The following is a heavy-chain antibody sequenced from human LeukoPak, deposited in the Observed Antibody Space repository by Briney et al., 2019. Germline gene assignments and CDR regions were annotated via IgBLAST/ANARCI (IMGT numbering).Heavy chain of an antibody. V-gene: IGHV1-46*01. J-gene: IGHJ4*02. Sequence: ASVKVSCKASGYTFTSYLILWVRQAPGQGLEWVGRVNPNDGSTIYAQRFQGRVTMTRDTSTNTVYLELTSLRSEDTAVYYCAKEREGTYYFDYWGQGTLVTVSS. CDR2: VNPNDGST. CDR1: GYTFTSYL. CDR3: AKEREGTYYFDY. D-gene: IGHD1-26*01.